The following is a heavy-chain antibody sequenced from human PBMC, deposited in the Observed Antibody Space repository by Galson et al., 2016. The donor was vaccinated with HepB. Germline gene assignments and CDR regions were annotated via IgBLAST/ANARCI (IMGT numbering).Heavy chain of an antibody. CDR1: GFTFSSYG. CDR3: AKSPHSSGWGHVDP. V-gene: IGHV3-30*18. D-gene: IGHD6-19*01. CDR2: ISYDGSNK. Sequence: LRLSCAVSGFTFSSYGIHWVRQAPGKGLEWVAVISYDGSNKYYAGSVKGRFTISRDNSKNTLYLQMNSLRAEDTAMYYCAKSPHSSGWGHVDPWGQGTLVIVSS. J-gene: IGHJ5*02.